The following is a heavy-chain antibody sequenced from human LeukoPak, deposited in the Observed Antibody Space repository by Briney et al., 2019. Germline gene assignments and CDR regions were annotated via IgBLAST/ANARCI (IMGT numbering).Heavy chain of an antibody. V-gene: IGHV1-69*05. D-gene: IGHD2-8*01. CDR1: GGTFSSYA. CDR3: ARDRYCTNGVCYQYY. CDR2: IIPIFGTA. J-gene: IGHJ4*02. Sequence: ASVKVSCKASGGTFSSYAISWVRQAPGQGLEWMGRIIPIFGTANYAQKFRGRVTITTDESTSTAYMELSSLRSEDTAVYYCARDRYCTNGVCYQYYWGQGTLVTVSS.